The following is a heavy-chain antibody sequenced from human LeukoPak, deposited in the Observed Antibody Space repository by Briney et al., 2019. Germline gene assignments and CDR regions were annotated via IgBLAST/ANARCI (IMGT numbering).Heavy chain of an antibody. CDR1: GFSFGSHG. Sequence: PGGSPRLSCAASGFSFGSHGMHWVRQAPGKGLEWVGVTWFDDSYQHYAGSVRGRFTISRDNSKNTVYLQMNSLRAEDTAVYYCARETYSLADVWGQGTTVIVSS. J-gene: IGHJ6*02. D-gene: IGHD4-11*01. V-gene: IGHV3-33*01. CDR3: ARETYSLADV. CDR2: TWFDDSYQ.